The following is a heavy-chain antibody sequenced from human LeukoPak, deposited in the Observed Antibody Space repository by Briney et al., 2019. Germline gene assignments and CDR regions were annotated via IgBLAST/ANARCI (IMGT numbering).Heavy chain of an antibody. CDR3: ARHRGVCDS. Sequence: SETLSLTCTVSGGSVDTGSYWWGWIRQPPGKALEWIGVRYYSWTTYYNPSLKSRVSISMDKAKNQFSLRVNSPTAADTAVYYCARHRGVCDSWGQGTLVTVSS. J-gene: IGHJ4*02. CDR2: RYYSWTT. D-gene: IGHD3-10*01. V-gene: IGHV4-39*01. CDR1: GGSVDTGSYW.